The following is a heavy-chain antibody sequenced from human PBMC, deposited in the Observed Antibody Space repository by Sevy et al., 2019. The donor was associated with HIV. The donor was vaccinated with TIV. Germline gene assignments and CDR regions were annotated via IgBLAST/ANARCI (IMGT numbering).Heavy chain of an antibody. Sequence: SETLSLTCTVSGGSITSLYWNWIRQPPGKGLEWIANIYYNGPTIYNPSIKSRVTLSLDTSKNQFSLRLSSVTAADTAMYYCAGENAWGRGYSWGQGTLVTVSS. CDR1: GGSITSLY. CDR3: AGENAWGRGYS. V-gene: IGHV4-59*08. CDR2: IYYNGPT. D-gene: IGHD1-26*01. J-gene: IGHJ4*02.